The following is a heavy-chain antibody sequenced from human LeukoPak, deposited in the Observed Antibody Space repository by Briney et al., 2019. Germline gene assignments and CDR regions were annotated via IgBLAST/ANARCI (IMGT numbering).Heavy chain of an antibody. D-gene: IGHD3-10*01. Sequence: SETLSLTCTVSGGSISTTIHYWGWIRQPPGKGLEWIGNIYSGGITHYSPSLKSRVTMSVDTSKNQFSLKLSSVTAADTAVYYCARVSVTMVRGVIFDYWGQGTLVTVSS. CDR2: IYSGGIT. J-gene: IGHJ4*02. CDR3: ARVSVTMVRGVIFDY. CDR1: GGSISTTIHY. V-gene: IGHV4-39*07.